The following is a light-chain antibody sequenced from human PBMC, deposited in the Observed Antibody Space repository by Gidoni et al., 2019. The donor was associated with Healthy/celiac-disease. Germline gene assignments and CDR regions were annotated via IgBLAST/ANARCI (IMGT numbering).Light chain of an antibody. CDR1: QSISSY. Sequence: GDRVTITCRASQSISSYLNWYQQKPGKAPKLLIYAASSLQSGIPSRFSGSGSGTDFTLTISSLQPEDFATYYCQQSYSTPEWTFGQGTKVKIK. J-gene: IGKJ1*01. CDR2: AAS. V-gene: IGKV1-39*01. CDR3: QQSYSTPEWT.